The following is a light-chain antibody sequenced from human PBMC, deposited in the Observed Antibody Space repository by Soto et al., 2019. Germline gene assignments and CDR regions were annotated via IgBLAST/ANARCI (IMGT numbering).Light chain of an antibody. V-gene: IGKV1-5*03. Sequence: DIQMTQSPPTLSASVGDRVTITCRASQSISSWLAWYQQKPGKAPKPLIYKASSLESGVPSRFSGSRSGTEFPLTISSLQPDDFASYYCQQYHSSPHTFGQGTTLESK. CDR2: KAS. CDR3: QQYHSSPHT. CDR1: QSISSW. J-gene: IGKJ2*01.